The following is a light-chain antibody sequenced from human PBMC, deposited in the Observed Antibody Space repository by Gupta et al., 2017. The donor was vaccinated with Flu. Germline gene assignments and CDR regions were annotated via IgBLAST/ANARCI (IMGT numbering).Light chain of an antibody. CDR3: QQYKNWPPGLT. CDR2: LYS. Sequence: RATVTFRASQSVSSNFAWSRHKPGQAPRLLIYLYSARASGSAARFKCSGCGTEFTLTISSLRSEDLAFDYCQQYKNWPPGLTFGQGTRLEIK. CDR1: QSVSSN. J-gene: IGKJ5*01. V-gene: IGKV3-15*01.